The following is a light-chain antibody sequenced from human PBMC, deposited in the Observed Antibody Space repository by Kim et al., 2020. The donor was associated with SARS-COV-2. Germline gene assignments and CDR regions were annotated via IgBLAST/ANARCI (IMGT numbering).Light chain of an antibody. J-gene: IGKJ4*01. CDR1: QSVSSY. CDR2: DAS. V-gene: IGKV3-11*01. CDR3: QQRSSWPT. Sequence: EIVLTQSPATLSLSPGERATLSCRASQSVSSYLAWYQQKPGQAPRLLIYDASNRATGIPARFSGSGSGTDFTLTISSLEPEDFAVYYCQQRSSWPTFGGGTKLDIK.